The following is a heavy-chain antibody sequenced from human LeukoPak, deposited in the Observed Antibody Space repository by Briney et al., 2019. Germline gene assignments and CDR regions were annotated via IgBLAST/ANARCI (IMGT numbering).Heavy chain of an antibody. Sequence: PSETLSLTCAVYGGSFSGYYWSWIRQPPGKGLEWIGEINHSGSTNYNPSLKSRVTISVDTSKNQFSLKLSSVTAADTAVYYCARLEVGYYFDYWGQGTLVTFSS. CDR2: INHSGST. CDR1: GGSFSGYY. J-gene: IGHJ4*02. D-gene: IGHD3-16*01. CDR3: ARLEVGYYFDY. V-gene: IGHV4-34*01.